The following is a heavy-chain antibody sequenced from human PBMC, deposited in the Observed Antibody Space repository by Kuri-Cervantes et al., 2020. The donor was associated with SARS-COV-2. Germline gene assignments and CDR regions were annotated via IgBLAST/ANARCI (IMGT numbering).Heavy chain of an antibody. J-gene: IGHJ3*02. D-gene: IGHD3-10*01. CDR2: ISSSSSYI. CDR1: GFTFSSYS. V-gene: IGHV3-21*01. CDR3: ARDPVMVRGVDDFDI. Sequence: GGSLRLSCAASGFTFSSYSMNGVRQAPGKGLEWVSSISSSSSYIYYADSVKGRFTISRDNAKNSLYLQMNSLRDEDTAVYYCARDPVMVRGVDDFDIWGQGTMVTVSS.